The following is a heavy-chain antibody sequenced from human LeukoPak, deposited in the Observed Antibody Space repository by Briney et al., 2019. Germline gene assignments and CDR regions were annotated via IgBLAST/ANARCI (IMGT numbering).Heavy chain of an antibody. CDR2: ISGRDGST. J-gene: IGHJ4*02. V-gene: IGHV3-23*01. Sequence: GRSLRLSCAASGFTFGSYTVTWVRQAPGKGLEWVSSISGRDGSTYYADSVKGRFTISRDNSKNTLYLRMNSLRVEDTAVYYCAKPRRAATLDYWGQGTLVTFSS. CDR1: GFTFGSYT. CDR3: AKPRRAATLDY.